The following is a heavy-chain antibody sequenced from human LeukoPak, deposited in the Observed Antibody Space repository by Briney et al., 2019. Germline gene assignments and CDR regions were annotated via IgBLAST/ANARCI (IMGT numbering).Heavy chain of an antibody. V-gene: IGHV3-74*01. J-gene: IGHJ4*02. CDR2: IKTDGSNA. D-gene: IGHD6-19*01. CDR3: ARAYSGSYATDY. Sequence: PGGSLRLSCAASGFTFSNYFMHWVRQAPGKGLVWVSRIKTDGSNATYADSVKGRFSISRDNAKNTLYLQTNSLRAEDTALYYCARAYSGSYATDYWGQGTLVTVSS. CDR1: GFTFSNYF.